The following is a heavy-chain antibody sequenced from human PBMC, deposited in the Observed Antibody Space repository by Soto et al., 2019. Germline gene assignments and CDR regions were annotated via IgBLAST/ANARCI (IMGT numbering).Heavy chain of an antibody. CDR3: ARGDGDYYDGNGYLGWH. V-gene: IGHV3-74*01. CDR1: GFTFNRYW. J-gene: IGHJ4*02. D-gene: IGHD3-22*01. Sequence: ESLKISWAASGFTFNRYWMHWVRQAPGKGLRRVSRINSDGSRTSYADSAKGRFTISRDNAKTTEYLQMNRLRAEDTAVYYWARGDGDYYDGNGYLGWHWGKGSLVIVSS. CDR2: INSDGSRT.